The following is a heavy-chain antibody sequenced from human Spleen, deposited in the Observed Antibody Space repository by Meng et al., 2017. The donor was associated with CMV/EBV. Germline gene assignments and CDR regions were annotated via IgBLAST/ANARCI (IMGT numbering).Heavy chain of an antibody. CDR3: ASATLGATPDAFDI. V-gene: IGHV4-34*01. D-gene: IGHD1-26*01. Sequence: SQTLSLTCAVYGGSFSAYYWTWIRQPPGKGLEWIGSIYYSGSTYYNPSLKSRVTISVDTSKNQFSLKLSSVTAADTAVYYCASATLGATPDAFDIWGQGTMVTVSS. CDR1: GGSFSAYY. CDR2: IYYSGST. J-gene: IGHJ3*02.